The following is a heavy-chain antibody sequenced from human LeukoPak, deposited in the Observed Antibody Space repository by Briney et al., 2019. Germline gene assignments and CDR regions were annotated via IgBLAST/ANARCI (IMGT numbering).Heavy chain of an antibody. CDR3: ARGLGGQLWSDY. D-gene: IGHD5-18*01. CDR1: GFTFSSYA. J-gene: IGHJ4*02. CDR2: ISGSGGST. Sequence: GGSLRLSCAASGFTFSSYAMSWVRQAPGKGLEWVSAISGSGGSTYYADSVKGRFTISRDNSKNTLYLQMNSLRAEDTAVYYCARGLGGQLWSDYWGQGTLVTVSS. V-gene: IGHV3-23*01.